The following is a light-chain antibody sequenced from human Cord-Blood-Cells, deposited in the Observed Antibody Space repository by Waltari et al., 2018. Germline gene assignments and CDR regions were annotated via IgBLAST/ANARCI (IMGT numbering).Light chain of an antibody. CDR2: AAS. CDR1: QSISSY. CDR3: QQSYSTPCS. J-gene: IGKJ2*04. Sequence: DIQMTQSPSSLSASVGDRVTITCRASQSISSYLNCYQQKPGKAPKLLIYAASSLQSGVPSRFSGSGSGTDFTLTISSLQPEDFATYYCQQSYSTPCSFGQGTKLDIK. V-gene: IGKV1-39*01.